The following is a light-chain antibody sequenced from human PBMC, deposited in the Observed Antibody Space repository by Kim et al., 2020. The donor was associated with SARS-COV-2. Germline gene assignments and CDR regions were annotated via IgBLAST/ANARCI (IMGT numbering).Light chain of an antibody. Sequence: GQRGTISCSGSSSNIGSNYVYWYQQPPGTAPKLLIYRNNQRPSGVPDRFSGSKSGTSASLAISGLRSEDEADYYCAAWDDSLSGRVFGGGTQLTVL. CDR2: RNN. J-gene: IGLJ3*02. CDR1: SSNIGSNY. V-gene: IGLV1-47*01. CDR3: AAWDDSLSGRV.